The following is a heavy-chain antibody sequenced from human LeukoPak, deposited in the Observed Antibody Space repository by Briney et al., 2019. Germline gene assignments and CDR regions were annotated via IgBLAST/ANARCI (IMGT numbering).Heavy chain of an antibody. Sequence: SGTLSLTCAVYGGSFSGYYWSWIRQPPGKGLEWIGEINHSGSTNYNPSLKSRVTISVDTSKNQFSLKLSSVTAADTAVYYCARCRRGSSGWRGYYFDYWGQGTLVTVSS. CDR2: INHSGST. CDR3: ARCRRGSSGWRGYYFDY. D-gene: IGHD6-19*01. J-gene: IGHJ4*02. V-gene: IGHV4-34*01. CDR1: GGSFSGYY.